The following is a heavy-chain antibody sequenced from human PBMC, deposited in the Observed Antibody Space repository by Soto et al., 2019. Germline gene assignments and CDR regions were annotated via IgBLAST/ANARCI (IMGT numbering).Heavy chain of an antibody. J-gene: IGHJ5*02. CDR2: IIPIFGTA. CDR3: ARDPIWTYPWNYARLNYLDP. D-gene: IGHD1-7*01. CDR1: GGTFGSYA. Sequence: SVKVSCKASGGTFGSYAISWVRQAPGQGLEWMGGIIPIFGTANYAQKFQGRVTITADESTSTAYVELNSLRSDDTAVYYCARDPIWTYPWNYARLNYLDPWGQGTLVTVSS. V-gene: IGHV1-69*13.